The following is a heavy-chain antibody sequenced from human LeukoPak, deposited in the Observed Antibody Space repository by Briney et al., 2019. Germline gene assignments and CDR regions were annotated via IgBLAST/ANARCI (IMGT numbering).Heavy chain of an antibody. Sequence: TGGSLRLSCAASGFTFSNAWMSWVRQAPGKGLEWVSYISSSGSTIYYADSVKGRFTISRDNAKNSLYLQMNSLRAEDTAVYYCARGVAGYPFDYWGQGTLVTVSS. CDR1: GFTFSNAW. CDR2: ISSSGSTI. J-gene: IGHJ4*02. CDR3: ARGVAGYPFDY. D-gene: IGHD6-19*01. V-gene: IGHV3-11*01.